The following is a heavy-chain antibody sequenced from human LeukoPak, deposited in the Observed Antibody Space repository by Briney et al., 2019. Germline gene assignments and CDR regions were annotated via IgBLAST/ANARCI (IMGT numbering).Heavy chain of an antibody. Sequence: TGGSLRLSCAASGLTVNSNYMNWVRQAPGKGLQWVSVIYSSGTTYYADSAKGRFTISRDNSKNTLYLQMNSLRAEDTAVYYCARALLVRNGYNYSPNYFDYWGQGTLVTVSS. CDR1: GLTVNSNY. CDR3: ARALLVRNGYNYSPNYFDY. J-gene: IGHJ4*02. D-gene: IGHD5-24*01. V-gene: IGHV3-53*01. CDR2: IYSSGTT.